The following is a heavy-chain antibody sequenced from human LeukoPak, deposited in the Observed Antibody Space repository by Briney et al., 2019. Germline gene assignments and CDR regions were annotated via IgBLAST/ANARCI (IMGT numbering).Heavy chain of an antibody. Sequence: SGGSLRLSCAASGFTFSSYSMNCVRQAPGKGLEWVSSISSSSSYIYYADSVKGRFTISRDNAKNSLYLQMNSLRAEDTAVYYCAKDWGTTGTTGWLFDYWGQGTLVTVSS. J-gene: IGHJ4*02. CDR1: GFTFSSYS. CDR3: AKDWGTTGTTGWLFDY. V-gene: IGHV3-21*01. D-gene: IGHD1-1*01. CDR2: ISSSSSYI.